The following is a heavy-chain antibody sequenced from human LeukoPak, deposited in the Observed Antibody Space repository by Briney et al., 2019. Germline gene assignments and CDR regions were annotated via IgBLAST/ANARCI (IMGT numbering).Heavy chain of an antibody. Sequence: GGSLRLSCVASGFTFSSYWMHWVRQGPGKGPVWVSRINSDGSSTIYADSVKGRFTISRDNAKKTLYVQMDNLRDEDTAVYYCVRDRGYYDSSGYYSFDNWGQGTLVTVSS. D-gene: IGHD3-22*01. J-gene: IGHJ4*02. V-gene: IGHV3-74*01. CDR1: GFTFSSYW. CDR3: VRDRGYYDSSGYYSFDN. CDR2: INSDGSST.